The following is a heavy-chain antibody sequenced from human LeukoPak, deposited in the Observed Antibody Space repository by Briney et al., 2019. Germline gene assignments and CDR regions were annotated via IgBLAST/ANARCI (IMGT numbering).Heavy chain of an antibody. CDR1: GGSINNYY. CDR3: ARYRSSALDY. CDR2: IHYAGST. D-gene: IGHD6-19*01. V-gene: IGHV4-59*01. Sequence: SETPSLTCTVSGGSINNYYWGWMRQPPGKGLEWIGYIHYAGSTKYNPSLQSRVTISVDTSKNQISLKLSSVTAADTAAYFCARYRSSALDYWGQGALVTVSS. J-gene: IGHJ4*02.